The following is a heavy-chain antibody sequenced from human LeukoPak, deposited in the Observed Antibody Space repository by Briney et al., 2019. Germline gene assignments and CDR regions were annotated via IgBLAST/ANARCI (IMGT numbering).Heavy chain of an antibody. V-gene: IGHV3-33*06. CDR2: IWYDGSNK. CDR1: GFTFSSFG. J-gene: IGHJ4*02. CDR3: AKGVITFGGVPLDY. Sequence: GGSLRLSCAASGFTFSSFGMHWVRQAPGKGLEWVAVIWYDGSNKYYADSVKGRLTISRDNSKNTLYLQMNSLRAEDTAVYYCAKGVITFGGVPLDYWGQGTLVTVSS. D-gene: IGHD3-16*01.